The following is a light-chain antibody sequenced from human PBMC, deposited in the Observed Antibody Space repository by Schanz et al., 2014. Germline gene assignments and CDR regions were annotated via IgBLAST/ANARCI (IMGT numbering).Light chain of an antibody. V-gene: IGLV2-8*01. Sequence: QSALTQPPSASGSPGQSVTISCTGTSGDVGAYNYVSWYQQHPGKAPKLMIYEVTKRPSGVPDRFSGSKSGNTASLTVSGLQAEDEADYYCSSYAGSKALFGGGTKLTVL. CDR1: SGDVGAYNY. CDR2: EVT. J-gene: IGLJ3*02. CDR3: SSYAGSKAL.